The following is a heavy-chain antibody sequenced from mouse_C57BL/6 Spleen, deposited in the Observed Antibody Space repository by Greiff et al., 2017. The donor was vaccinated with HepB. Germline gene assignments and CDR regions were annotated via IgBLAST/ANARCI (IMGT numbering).Heavy chain of an antibody. CDR3: ARIGKPAMDY. J-gene: IGHJ4*01. V-gene: IGHV2-2*01. D-gene: IGHD1-1*01. CDR2: IWSGGST. Sequence: VQLQQSGPGLVQPSQTLSIACTVSGFSLTSYGVHWVRQSPGKGLEWLGVIWSGGSTDYNAAFISRLSISKDNSKSQVFCRMNSLQADDTAIYYCARIGKPAMDYWGQGTSVTVSS. CDR1: GFSLTSYG.